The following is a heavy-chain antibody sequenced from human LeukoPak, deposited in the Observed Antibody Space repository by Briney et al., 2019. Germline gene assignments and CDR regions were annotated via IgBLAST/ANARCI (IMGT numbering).Heavy chain of an antibody. V-gene: IGHV3-7*01. J-gene: IGHJ3*02. CDR3: ARVGFTDSSGYAI. CDR2: IKQDGSEK. CDR1: GFTFSSYW. D-gene: IGHD3-22*01. Sequence: GGSLRLSCAASGFTFSSYWMSWARQAPGKGLEWVANIKQDGSEKYYVDSVKGRFTISRDNAKNSLYLQMNSLRAEDTAVYYCARVGFTDSSGYAIWGQGTMVTVSS.